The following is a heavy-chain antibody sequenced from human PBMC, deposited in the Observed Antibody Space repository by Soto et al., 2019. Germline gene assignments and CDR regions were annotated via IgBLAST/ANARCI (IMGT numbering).Heavy chain of an antibody. Sequence: QVQLVQSGAEVKKPGSSVKVSCKASGGTFSSYTISWVRQAPGQGLEWMGRIIPILGIANYAQKFQGRVTITADKSTSTAYMELSSLRSEDTAVYYCASEYEHYGMDVWGQGTTVTVSS. V-gene: IGHV1-69*02. CDR2: IIPILGIA. J-gene: IGHJ6*02. D-gene: IGHD3-3*01. CDR3: ASEYEHYGMDV. CDR1: GGTFSSYT.